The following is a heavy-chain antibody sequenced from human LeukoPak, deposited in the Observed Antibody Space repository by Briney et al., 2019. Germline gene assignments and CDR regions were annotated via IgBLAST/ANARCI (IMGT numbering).Heavy chain of an antibody. J-gene: IGHJ4*02. CDR3: ARDAGGDYYFDY. CDR2: ISYDERNK. CDR1: GFTFSNYA. D-gene: IGHD2-21*02. Sequence: GRSLRLSCAASGFTFSNYAMHWVRQAPGKGLEWVAVISYDERNKFYADSVKGRFTISRDNSKNTLYLQMNSLRAEDTAVYYCARDAGGDYYFDYWGQGTLVTVSS. V-gene: IGHV3-30*14.